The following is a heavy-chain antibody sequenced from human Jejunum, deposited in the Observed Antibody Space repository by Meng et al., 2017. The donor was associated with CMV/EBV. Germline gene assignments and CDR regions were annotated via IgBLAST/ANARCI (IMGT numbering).Heavy chain of an antibody. Sequence: GGSVRNANCYWSWIRQSPGKGLEWIGHIYFSGSSFYNPSLESRVTMSVDTSKNQFSLRLSSVTAADTAVYFCARAGNYYNYYGLDIWGQGTTVTVSS. V-gene: IGHV4-61*01. CDR2: IYFSGSS. CDR1: GGSVRNANCY. CDR3: ARAGNYYNYYGLDI. J-gene: IGHJ6*02.